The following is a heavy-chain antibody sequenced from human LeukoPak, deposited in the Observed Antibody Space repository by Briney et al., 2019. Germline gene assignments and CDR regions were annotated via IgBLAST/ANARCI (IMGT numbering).Heavy chain of an antibody. CDR2: MNPNSGNT. CDR1: GYTFTSYD. D-gene: IGHD3-9*01. CDR3: ASSNRYDILTGYFSNNWFDP. V-gene: IGHV1-8*01. J-gene: IGHJ5*02. Sequence: GASVKVSCKASGYTFTSYDSNWVRQATGQGLEWMGWMNPNSGNTGYAQKFQGRVTMTRNTSISTAYMELSSLRSEDTAVYYCASSNRYDILTGYFSNNWFDPWGQGTLVTVSS.